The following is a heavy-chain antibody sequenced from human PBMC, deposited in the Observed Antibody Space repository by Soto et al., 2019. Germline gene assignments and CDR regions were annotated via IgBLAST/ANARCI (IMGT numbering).Heavy chain of an antibody. Sequence: SETLSLTCTVSGGSISSYYWSWIRQPPGKGLEWIGYIYYSGSTNYNPSLKSRVTIPVDTSKNQFSLKLSPVTAADTAVYYCARCDSSGYYYNLNWFDPWGQGTLVTVSS. J-gene: IGHJ5*02. D-gene: IGHD3-22*01. CDR3: ARCDSSGYYYNLNWFDP. CDR1: GGSISSYY. CDR2: IYYSGST. V-gene: IGHV4-59*01.